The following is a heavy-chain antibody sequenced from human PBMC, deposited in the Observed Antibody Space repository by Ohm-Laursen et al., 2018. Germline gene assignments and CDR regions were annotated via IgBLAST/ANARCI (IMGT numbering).Heavy chain of an antibody. Sequence: ASVKVSCQASGYTFTGYYMHWVRQAPGQGLEWMGWINPNSGGTNYAQKFQGRVTMTRDTSISTAYMELSRLRSDDTAVYYCAGGGKNRYDSSGFSSWGQGTLVTVSS. CDR3: AGGGKNRYDSSGFSS. CDR2: INPNSGGT. D-gene: IGHD3-22*01. J-gene: IGHJ4*02. CDR1: GYTFTGYY. V-gene: IGHV1-2*02.